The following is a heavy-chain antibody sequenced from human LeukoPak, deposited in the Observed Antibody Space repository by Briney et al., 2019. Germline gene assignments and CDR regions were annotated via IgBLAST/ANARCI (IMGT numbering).Heavy chain of an antibody. CDR3: AGAGVRSANCSSTSCYAD. Sequence: ASVKVSCKASGYTFTSYDINWVRQATGQGLEWMGWMNPNSGNTGYAQKFQGRVTMTRNTSISTAYMELSSLRSEDTAVYYCAGAGVRSANCSSTSCYADWGQGTLVTVSS. CDR1: GYTFTSYD. D-gene: IGHD2-2*01. V-gene: IGHV1-8*01. J-gene: IGHJ4*02. CDR2: MNPNSGNT.